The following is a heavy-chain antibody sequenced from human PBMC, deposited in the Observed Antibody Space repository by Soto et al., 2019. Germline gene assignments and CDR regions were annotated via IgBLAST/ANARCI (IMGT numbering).Heavy chain of an antibody. V-gene: IGHV4-34*01. Sequence: QVQLQQWGAGLLKPSETLSLTCAVYGGSFSGYYWSWIRQPPGQGLAWIGEINHSGSTNYNPSLKSRVTISVDTSKDQFSLKLSSVTAADTALYYCAPSDAVDKAMATYYFESCRQGTMVTVSS. J-gene: IGHJ4*02. CDR1: GGSFSGYY. CDR2: INHSGST. CDR3: APSDAVDKAMATYYFES. D-gene: IGHD5-18*01.